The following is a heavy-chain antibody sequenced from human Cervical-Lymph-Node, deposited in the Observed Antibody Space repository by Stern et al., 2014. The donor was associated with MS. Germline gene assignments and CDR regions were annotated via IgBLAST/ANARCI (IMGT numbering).Heavy chain of an antibody. CDR2: IKQDGSEK. J-gene: IGHJ4*02. V-gene: IGHV3-7*01. D-gene: IGHD3-16*01. CDR1: GFTFSNYW. CDR3: GGRGGGGGHYLDY. Sequence: VQLVESGGGLVQPGGSLRLSCAASGFTFSNYWMTWVRQAPGKGLEWVANIKQDGSEKYYVDSVKGRFTISRDNAKNSLYLQMNSLRGEDTAVDWGGGRGGGGGHYLDYWGQGTLVTVSS.